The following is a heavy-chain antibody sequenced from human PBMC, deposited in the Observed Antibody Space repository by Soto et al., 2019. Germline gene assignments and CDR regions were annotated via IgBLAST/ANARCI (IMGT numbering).Heavy chain of an antibody. V-gene: IGHV4-61*01. CDR1: GDSVTSGNYY. CDR2: MHYSGIT. D-gene: IGHD7-27*01. Sequence: QVQLQESGPGLAKPSETLSLTCTVSGDSVTSGNYYWSWIRQPPGKGLEWIGYMHYSGITNYNPSLKRRVTISIDTSKHQLSLKMTSVTAADTAVYYCASYQLGLWGQGTLVTVSS. J-gene: IGHJ4*02. CDR3: ASYQLGL.